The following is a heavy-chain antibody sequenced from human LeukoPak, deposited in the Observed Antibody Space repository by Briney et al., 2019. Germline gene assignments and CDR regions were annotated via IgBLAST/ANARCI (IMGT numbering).Heavy chain of an antibody. V-gene: IGHV1-8*01. CDR2: MNPNSGNT. CDR3: ARGRYPTSYYYYYYGMDV. D-gene: IGHD1-20*01. CDR1: GYTFTSYD. Sequence: ASVKVSCKASGYTFTSYDINWVRQTAGQGLEWMGWMNPNSGNTGYAQKFQGRVTMTRNTSISTAYMELSSLRSEDTAVYYCARGRYPTSYYYYYYGMDVWGQGTTVTVSS. J-gene: IGHJ6*02.